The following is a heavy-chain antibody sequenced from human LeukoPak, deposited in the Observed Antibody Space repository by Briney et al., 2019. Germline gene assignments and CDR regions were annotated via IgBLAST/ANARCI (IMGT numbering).Heavy chain of an antibody. CDR2: ISSSSSYI. CDR1: GFTFSSYS. CDR3: ATAGDSSGSYRGRTFF. Sequence: GGSLRLSCAASGFTFSSYSMNWVRQAPGKGLEWVSSISSSSSYIYYADSVKGRFTISRDNAKNSLYLQMNSLRVEDTAVYYCATAGDSSGSYRGRTFFGGQGTLVTVSS. V-gene: IGHV3-21*01. D-gene: IGHD3-22*01. J-gene: IGHJ4*02.